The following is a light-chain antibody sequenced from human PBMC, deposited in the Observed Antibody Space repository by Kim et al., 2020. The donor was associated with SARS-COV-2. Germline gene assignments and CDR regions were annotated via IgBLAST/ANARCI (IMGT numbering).Light chain of an antibody. Sequence: ETVLTQSPGTLSLSPGERATLSCRASQSVSGSYLAWYQQRPAQPPRLLIYGTSNRAAGIPDRFSSSGSGTDFTLTISRLEPEDFAVYSCQQYETLPLTFGGGTKLEI. CDR3: QQYETLPLT. CDR1: QSVSGSY. CDR2: GTS. J-gene: IGKJ4*01. V-gene: IGKV3-20*01.